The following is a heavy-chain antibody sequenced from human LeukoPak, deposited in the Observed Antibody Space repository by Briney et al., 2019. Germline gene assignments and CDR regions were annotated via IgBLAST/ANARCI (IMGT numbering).Heavy chain of an antibody. D-gene: IGHD3-22*01. V-gene: IGHV3-21*01. CDR1: EFVFSNHA. J-gene: IGHJ4*02. Sequence: GGSLTLSCVASEFVFSNHAMIWVRQAPGKGLEWISSINSDSSNIFYANSVRGRFTISRDNANNALPLQMNSLRAEDTAVYYCARVFWETVNTGYYSDFWGPGTLVTVSS. CDR3: ARVFWETVNTGYYSDF. CDR2: INSDSSNI.